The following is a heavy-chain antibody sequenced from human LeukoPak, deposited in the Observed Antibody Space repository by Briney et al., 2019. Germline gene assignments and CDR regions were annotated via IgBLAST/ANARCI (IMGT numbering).Heavy chain of an antibody. D-gene: IGHD3-22*01. V-gene: IGHV1-18*01. Sequence: ASVKVSCKASGYTFTNYGLSWVRQAPGQGLEWLGWISAYNGNTHYAQKPQGRVTMTTDTSTSTAYMELRSLRSDDTAVYYCARVYYYDSSGYYLLDYWGQGTLVTVSS. J-gene: IGHJ4*02. CDR3: ARVYYYDSSGYYLLDY. CDR2: ISAYNGNT. CDR1: GYTFTNYG.